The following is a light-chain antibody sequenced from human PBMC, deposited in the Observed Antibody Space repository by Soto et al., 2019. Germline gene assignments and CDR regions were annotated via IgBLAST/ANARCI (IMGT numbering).Light chain of an antibody. CDR1: HSAPSSN. J-gene: IGKJ3*01. CDR3: QLSGT. CDR2: GAS. Sequence: EIVLTQSPGTLSLSPGERVTLSCRTSHSAPSSNLAWYQQKPGQAPRLLIYGASSGAAGVPDRVSGSESGTEFTLPVTRLEPEDVAVYCWQLSGTFGLGTKVDLK. V-gene: IGKV3-20*01.